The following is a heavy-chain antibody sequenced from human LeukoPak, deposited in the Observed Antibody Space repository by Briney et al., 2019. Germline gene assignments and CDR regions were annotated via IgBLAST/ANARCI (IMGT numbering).Heavy chain of an antibody. V-gene: IGHV3-21*01. Sequence: GGSLRLSCAASGFTFSSYSMNWVRQAPGKGLEWVSSIRSSSSYIYYADSVKGRFTISRDNAKNSLYLQMNSLRAEGTDVYYSARESERWLANWGQGTLVTVSS. CDR1: GFTFSSYS. CDR3: ARESERWLAN. CDR2: IRSSSSYI. J-gene: IGHJ4*02. D-gene: IGHD5-24*01.